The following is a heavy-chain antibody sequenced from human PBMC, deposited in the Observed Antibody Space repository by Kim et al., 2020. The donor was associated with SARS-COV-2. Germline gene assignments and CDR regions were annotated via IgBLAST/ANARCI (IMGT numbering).Heavy chain of an antibody. CDR2: FYYTGTM. Sequence: SETLSLTCTVSGGSFSTSSYYWDWIRQPPGKGLEWIGGFYYTGTMYFNPSLKSRVTISVDTSKKQFSLKLTSVTAADTAVYYCARRSRGDGSPGYWGQGTLGTVSS. V-gene: IGHV4-39*01. CDR3: ARRSRGDGSPGY. D-gene: IGHD3-16*01. J-gene: IGHJ4*02. CDR1: GGSFSTSSYY.